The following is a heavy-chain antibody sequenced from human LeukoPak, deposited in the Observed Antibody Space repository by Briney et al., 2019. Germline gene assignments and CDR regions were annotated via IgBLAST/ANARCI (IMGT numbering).Heavy chain of an antibody. Sequence: ASVKVSCTASGYTFTSYYMHWVRPAPGQGLEWMGIINPSGGSTSYAQKFQGRVTMTRDTSTSTVYTELSSLRSEDTAVYYCAREGGLYCSSTSCYYYWGQGTLVTVSS. CDR1: GYTFTSYY. J-gene: IGHJ4*02. CDR2: INPSGGST. D-gene: IGHD2-2*01. CDR3: AREGGLYCSSTSCYYY. V-gene: IGHV1-46*01.